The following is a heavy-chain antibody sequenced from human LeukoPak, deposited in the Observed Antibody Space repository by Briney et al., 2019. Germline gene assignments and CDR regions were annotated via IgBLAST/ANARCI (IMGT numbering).Heavy chain of an antibody. CDR1: GGSISSYY. V-gene: IGHV4-59*01. Sequence: SETLSLTCTVSGGSISSYYWSWIRQSPGKGLEWIGYIYYSGSTSYNPSLKSRVSMSVDTSKNQFSLKLSSLTAADTAVYYCARDDRGCSGGTCYKYWGQGILVTVSS. CDR3: ARDDRGCSGGTCYKY. CDR2: IYYSGST. J-gene: IGHJ4*02. D-gene: IGHD2-15*01.